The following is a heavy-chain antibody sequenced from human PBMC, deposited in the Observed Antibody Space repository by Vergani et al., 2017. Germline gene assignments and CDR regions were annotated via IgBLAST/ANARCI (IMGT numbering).Heavy chain of an antibody. CDR3: AREGSGDIVSLDY. Sequence: QVQLVESGGGVVQPGRSLRLSCVVSGFTFSNYAMHWVRQAPGKGLEWVAVISYDVSNKYYADSVKGRFTISRDNSNNTLYLQMNSLTTEDTAVYYCAREGSGDIVSLDYWGQGTLVTVSS. CDR1: GFTFSNYA. D-gene: IGHD2-15*01. J-gene: IGHJ4*02. CDR2: ISYDVSNK. V-gene: IGHV3-30-3*01.